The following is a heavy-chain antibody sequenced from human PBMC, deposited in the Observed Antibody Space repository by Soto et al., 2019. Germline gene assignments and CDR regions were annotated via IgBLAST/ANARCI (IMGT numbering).Heavy chain of an antibody. Sequence: ASVKVSCKASGYTFSSYGINWVRQAPGQGLEWLGWVSPYDGYTNYAQMLQGRVSMTTDTSTKTAYMEVRSLRSDDTAVYYCARGGYYDSSGSRNYFYYGMNVWGQGTRVTVSS. CDR2: VSPYDGYT. J-gene: IGHJ6*02. V-gene: IGHV1-18*01. CDR3: ARGGYYDSSGSRNYFYYGMNV. CDR1: GYTFSSYG. D-gene: IGHD3-22*01.